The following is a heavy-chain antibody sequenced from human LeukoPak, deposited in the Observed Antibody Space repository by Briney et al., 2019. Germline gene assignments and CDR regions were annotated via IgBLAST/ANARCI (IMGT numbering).Heavy chain of an antibody. V-gene: IGHV3-20*04. J-gene: IGHJ6*03. Sequence: GGSLRLSCAASGFTFADYGMSWVRQAPGKGLEWVSGINWNGGSTGYADSVKGRFTISRDNAKNSLSLQMNSLRAEDTSLYYCARVRSGWYYYYYYMDVWGKGTTVTVSS. CDR2: INWNGGST. D-gene: IGHD6-19*01. CDR1: GFTFADYG. CDR3: ARVRSGWYYYYYYMDV.